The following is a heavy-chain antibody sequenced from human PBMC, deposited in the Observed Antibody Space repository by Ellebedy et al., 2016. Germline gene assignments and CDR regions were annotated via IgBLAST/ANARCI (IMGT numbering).Heavy chain of an antibody. Sequence: GESLKISCAASGFTFSSYGMHWVRQAPGKGLEWVAVIWYDGTNKYYADSVKGRFTISRDNSKNTLYLQMSSLRAEDTAVYYCARDFVVKSSWYFDYWGQGTLVSVSS. CDR1: GFTFSSYG. J-gene: IGHJ4*02. CDR3: ARDFVVKSSWYFDY. D-gene: IGHD3-22*01. CDR2: IWYDGTNK. V-gene: IGHV3-33*08.